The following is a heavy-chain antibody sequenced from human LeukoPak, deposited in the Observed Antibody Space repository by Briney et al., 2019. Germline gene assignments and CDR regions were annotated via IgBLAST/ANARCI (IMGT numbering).Heavy chain of an antibody. J-gene: IGHJ4*02. CDR1: GFTFSSYA. V-gene: IGHV3-23*01. CDR2: ISGGSGST. CDR3: ARDRGTVARYFDY. Sequence: GGSLRLSCAASGFTFSSYAMSWVRQAPGKGLAWVSTISGGSGSTYCADSVKGRFTISRDNSKNTLYLQMNSLRAEDTAVYYCARDRGTVARYFDYWGQGTLVTVSS. D-gene: IGHD4-23*01.